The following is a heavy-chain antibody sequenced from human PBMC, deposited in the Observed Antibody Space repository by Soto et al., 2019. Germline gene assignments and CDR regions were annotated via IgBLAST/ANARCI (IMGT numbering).Heavy chain of an antibody. J-gene: IGHJ4*02. CDR3: ARQIRTNYYGSGSYSDDFDY. Sequence: EVQLVQSGAEVKKPGESLKISCKGSGYSFTSYWIGWVRQMPGKGLEWMGIIYPGDSDTRYSPSFQGQVTISADKSISTAYLQWSSLKASDTAMYYCARQIRTNYYGSGSYSDDFDYWGQGTLVTVSS. D-gene: IGHD3-10*01. CDR2: IYPGDSDT. CDR1: GYSFTSYW. V-gene: IGHV5-51*01.